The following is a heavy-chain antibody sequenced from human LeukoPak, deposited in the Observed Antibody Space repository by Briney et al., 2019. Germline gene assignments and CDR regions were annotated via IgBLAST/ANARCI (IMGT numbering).Heavy chain of an antibody. V-gene: IGHV3-7*01. J-gene: IGHJ4*02. CDR3: ARVSYYDGAGGFDY. CDR2: IKHAGGEK. CDR1: GFTFTSYW. D-gene: IGHD3-10*01. Sequence: GGSLRLSCAASGFTFTSYWMSWVRQAPGEGQEWVANIKHAGGEKNYVDSSKGRFTIPRAHAKTSLYLKMTRLRAQAPAVYSCARVSYYDGAGGFDYWGQGTLVTVSS.